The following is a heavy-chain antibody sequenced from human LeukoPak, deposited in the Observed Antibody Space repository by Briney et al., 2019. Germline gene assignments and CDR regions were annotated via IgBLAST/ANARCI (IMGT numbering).Heavy chain of an antibody. J-gene: IGHJ4*02. CDR3: VASISHMVFDY. D-gene: IGHD5-12*01. CDR2: ISRSSNQI. V-gene: IGHV3-21*01. CDR1: GFTFSSYS. Sequence: NPGGSLRLSCAASGFTFSSYSMNWVRQAPGKGLEWVSSISRSSNQIYYADSVKGRFTVSRDNAKNSLFLQTSSLRAEDTAVYYCVASISHMVFDYWGQGTLVTVPP.